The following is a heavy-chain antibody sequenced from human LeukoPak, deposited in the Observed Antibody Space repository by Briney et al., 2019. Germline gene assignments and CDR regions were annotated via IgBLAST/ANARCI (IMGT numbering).Heavy chain of an antibody. CDR3: ARDFGEAEFDY. Sequence: SETLSLTCTVSGGSINTASYSWTWIRQPAGKGLEWIGRIYFSGNTDQNPSLKSRVTVSMDSSKNQFSLEMKSVTAADTAVYYCARDFGEAEFDYWGQGTLVTVSS. CDR1: GGSINTASYS. J-gene: IGHJ4*02. D-gene: IGHD3-16*01. CDR2: IYFSGNT. V-gene: IGHV4-61*02.